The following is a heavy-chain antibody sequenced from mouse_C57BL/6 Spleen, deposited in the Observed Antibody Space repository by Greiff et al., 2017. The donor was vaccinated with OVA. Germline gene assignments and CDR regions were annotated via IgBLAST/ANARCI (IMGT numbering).Heavy chain of an antibody. D-gene: IGHD1-1*01. CDR3: TRDDDGISPFAY. CDR1: GYTFTDYE. Sequence: QVQLQQSGAELVRPGASVTLSCKASGYTFTDYEMHWVKQTPVHGLEWIGAIDPETGGTAYNQKFKGKAILTADKSSSTAYMELRSLTSEDSAVYYCTRDDDGISPFAYWGQGTLVTVSA. V-gene: IGHV1-15*01. CDR2: IDPETGGT. J-gene: IGHJ3*01.